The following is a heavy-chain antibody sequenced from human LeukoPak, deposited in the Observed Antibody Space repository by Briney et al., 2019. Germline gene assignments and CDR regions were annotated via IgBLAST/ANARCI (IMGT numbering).Heavy chain of an antibody. Sequence: GGSLRLSCAASGLTFSRYAMTWVRQAPGKGLEWVSSTSGSGDRKYYADSVKGRFTISRDNSKNTLYLQMNSLRAEDTAVYYCATTKGDYYDSSGPDYWGQGTLVTVSS. CDR1: GLTFSRYA. V-gene: IGHV3-23*01. D-gene: IGHD3-22*01. CDR3: ATTKGDYYDSSGPDY. J-gene: IGHJ4*02. CDR2: TSGSGDRK.